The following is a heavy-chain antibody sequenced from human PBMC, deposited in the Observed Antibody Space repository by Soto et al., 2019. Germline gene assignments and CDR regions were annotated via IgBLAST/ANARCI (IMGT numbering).Heavy chain of an antibody. CDR3: ARDGTESAEYSSSSPPYYYGMDV. CDR1: GSSVSSNSSA. D-gene: IGHD6-6*01. CDR2: TYYRSKWYN. V-gene: IGHV6-1*01. J-gene: IGHJ6*02. Sequence: SQTLSLPGAISGSSVSSNSSAWNFIRQSPSRGLEWLGRTYYRSKWYNDYAVSVKSRITINPDTSKNQFSLQLNSVTPEDTAVYYCARDGTESAEYSSSSPPYYYGMDVWCQGTTVTVSS.